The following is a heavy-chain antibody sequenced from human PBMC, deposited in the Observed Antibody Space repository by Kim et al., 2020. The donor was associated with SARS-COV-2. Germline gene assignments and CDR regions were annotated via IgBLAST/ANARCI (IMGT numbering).Heavy chain of an antibody. Sequence: QGRVTITRDTSASTAYMELSSLRSEDTAVYYCARETYYYDSSGYYYYFDYWGQGTLVTVSS. D-gene: IGHD3-22*01. J-gene: IGHJ4*02. V-gene: IGHV1-3*01. CDR3: ARETYYYDSSGYYYYFDY.